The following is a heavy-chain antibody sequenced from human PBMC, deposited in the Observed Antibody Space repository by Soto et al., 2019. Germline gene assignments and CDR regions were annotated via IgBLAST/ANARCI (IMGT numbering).Heavy chain of an antibody. CDR1: GFTFSNYA. Sequence: EVQLLESGGGLVQPGGSLRLSCAASGFTFSNYAVTWVRQAPGKGLEWVSTISGSGGSTYYAGSVKGRVTISRDNSKNTLYLQMNSLRAEDTAVYYCAKDQGSSWYEIDYWGQGTLVTVYS. D-gene: IGHD6-13*01. J-gene: IGHJ4*02. CDR3: AKDQGSSWYEIDY. V-gene: IGHV3-23*01. CDR2: ISGSGGST.